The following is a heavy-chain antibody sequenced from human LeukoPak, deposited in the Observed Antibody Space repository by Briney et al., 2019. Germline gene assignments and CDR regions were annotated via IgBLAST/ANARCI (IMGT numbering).Heavy chain of an antibody. CDR3: ARVLYYYESSGSLPRAYFDY. Sequence: PSETLSLTCTVFGGSINSGGYYWSWIRQHPGKGLECIGYIYYSGSTYYSPSLKSRVTISVDTSKNQFSLKLSSVTAADTAVYYCARVLYYYESSGSLPRAYFDYWGQGTLVTVSS. J-gene: IGHJ4*02. CDR1: GGSINSGGYY. V-gene: IGHV4-31*03. D-gene: IGHD3-22*01. CDR2: IYYSGST.